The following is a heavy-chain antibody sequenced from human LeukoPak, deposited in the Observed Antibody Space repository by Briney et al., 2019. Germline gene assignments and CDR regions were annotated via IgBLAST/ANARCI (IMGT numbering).Heavy chain of an antibody. V-gene: IGHV1-69*13. CDR2: ISPLLGAS. CDR3: ATYDILTGFDY. D-gene: IGHD3-9*01. Sequence: ASVKVSCKASGGTFSDHIIFWVRQAPGQGLEWMGGISPLLGASNHTQKFQDRVRITADESASTAYMELSNLRSADTVVYYSATYDILTGFDYWGQGTLVTVSS. J-gene: IGHJ4*02. CDR1: GGTFSDHI.